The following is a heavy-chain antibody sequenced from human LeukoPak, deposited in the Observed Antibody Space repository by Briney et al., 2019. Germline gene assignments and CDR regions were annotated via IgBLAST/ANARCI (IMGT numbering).Heavy chain of an antibody. Sequence: GGSLRLSCAASGFTFSNYWMYWVRQAPGKGLEWVANINEEGGEKFYVDSVKGRFTISRDNAKNSLFLQVNSLRAEDTALYYCARGPRSSVYNYFDYWGQGTPVTVSS. D-gene: IGHD3-22*01. CDR1: GFTFSNYW. J-gene: IGHJ4*02. CDR3: ARGPRSSVYNYFDY. V-gene: IGHV3-7*01. CDR2: INEEGGEK.